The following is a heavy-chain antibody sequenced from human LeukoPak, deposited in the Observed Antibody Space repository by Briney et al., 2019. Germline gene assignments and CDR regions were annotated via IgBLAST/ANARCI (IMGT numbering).Heavy chain of an antibody. V-gene: IGHV3-23*01. CDR3: ESQLVPADY. CDR2: ISGSGGST. CDR1: GFTFSSYA. D-gene: IGHD6-13*01. J-gene: IGHJ4*02. Sequence: GASLRLSCAASGFTFSSYAMSWVRQAPGKGLDWVSAISGSGGSTYYAYSVKGRFTISRDNSKNTLYLQMNSLRAEDTAVYYCESQLVPADYWGQGTLVPVSS.